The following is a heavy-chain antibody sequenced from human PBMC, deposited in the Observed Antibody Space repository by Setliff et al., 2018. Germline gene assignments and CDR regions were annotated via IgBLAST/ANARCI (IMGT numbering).Heavy chain of an antibody. V-gene: IGHV4-61*09. Sequence: SETLSLTCTVSGDSISSRRNYWVWFRHPAGKELEWIGQVYTSWSTNYNPSLKSRVARALDTSKNQFSLSLTSVTAADTAVYYCARMSGFQYIDVWDKGTTVTVSS. D-gene: IGHD3-3*01. CDR2: VYTSWST. CDR3: ARMSGFQYIDV. J-gene: IGHJ6*03. CDR1: GDSISSRRNY.